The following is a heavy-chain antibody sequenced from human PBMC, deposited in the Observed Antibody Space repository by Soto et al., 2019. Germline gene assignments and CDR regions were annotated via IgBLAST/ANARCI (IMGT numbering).Heavy chain of an antibody. CDR1: GFNFGSYS. CDR2: ISTSRTYI. J-gene: IGHJ4*02. V-gene: IGHV3-21*06. CDR3: AREGCYDPRGNYIQAFCY. D-gene: IGHD3-22*01. Sequence: LRPSCTGPGFNFGSYSMHWVRQAPGKGLEWVASISTSRTYIYYAESVKGRFAISRDNSKNSLFLQMTTLTPEDTAVYYCAREGCYDPRGNYIQAFCYWGQGTLVTVSS.